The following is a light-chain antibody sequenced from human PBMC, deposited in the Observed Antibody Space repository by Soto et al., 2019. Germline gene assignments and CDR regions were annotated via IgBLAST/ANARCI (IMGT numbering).Light chain of an antibody. Sequence: DIVMTQSPDSLAVSLGERATINCKSSQSVLYSSNNKNYLARYPQKPGQHPKLLIYWASTRESGVPDRFSGSGSGTDFSLTSSSLQAEDVAVYYCQQYYSTPITFGPGTKVDIK. J-gene: IGKJ3*01. V-gene: IGKV4-1*01. CDR2: WAS. CDR3: QQYYSTPIT. CDR1: QSVLYSSNNKNY.